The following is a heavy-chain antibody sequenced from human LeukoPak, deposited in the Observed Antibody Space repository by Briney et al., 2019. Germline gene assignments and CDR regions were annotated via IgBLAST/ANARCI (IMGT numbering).Heavy chain of an antibody. CDR1: GGSISRGTYY. CDR3: AREDLEEGYFDY. J-gene: IGHJ4*02. V-gene: IGHV4-31*03. Sequence: SETLSLTCTVSGGSISRGTYYWTWIRQHPGKGLEWIGYIYSSGSTHYNPSLKGRLSIAVDTSKNQFSLRLNSVTAADTAVCYCAREDLEEGYFDYWGQGILVTVSS. CDR2: IYSSGST. D-gene: IGHD5-24*01.